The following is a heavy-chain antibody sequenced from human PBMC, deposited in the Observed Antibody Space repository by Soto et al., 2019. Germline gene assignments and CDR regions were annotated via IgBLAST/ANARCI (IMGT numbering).Heavy chain of an antibody. Sequence: ASAKVSCKASGYTFTSYDINWVRQATGQGLEWMGWMNPNSGNTGYAQKFQGRVTMTRNTSISTAYMELSSLRSEDTAVYYCARGPPLRFLEWLFEHYMVVWGKGTTVTVSS. J-gene: IGHJ6*03. V-gene: IGHV1-8*01. D-gene: IGHD3-3*01. CDR2: MNPNSGNT. CDR3: ARGPPLRFLEWLFEHYMVV. CDR1: GYTFTSYD.